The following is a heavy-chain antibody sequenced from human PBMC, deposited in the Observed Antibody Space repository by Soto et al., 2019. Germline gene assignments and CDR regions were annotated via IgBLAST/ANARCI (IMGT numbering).Heavy chain of an antibody. CDR2: IYYSGST. Sequence: PSETLSLTCAVSGGSISSGGYYWSWIRQHPGKGLEWIGYIYYSGSTYYNPSLKSRVTISVDTSKNQFSLKLSSVTAADTAVYYCAREAFQGYYNFYFDYWGQGTLVTVSS. CDR3: AREAFQGYYNFYFDY. V-gene: IGHV4-31*11. D-gene: IGHD3-9*01. CDR1: GGSISSGGYY. J-gene: IGHJ4*02.